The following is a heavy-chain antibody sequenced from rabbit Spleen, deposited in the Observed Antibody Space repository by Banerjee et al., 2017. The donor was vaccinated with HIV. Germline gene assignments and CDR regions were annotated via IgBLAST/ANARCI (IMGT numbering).Heavy chain of an antibody. V-gene: IGHV1S7*01. D-gene: IGHD8-1*01. CDR2: IDPVFGST. J-gene: IGHJ4*01. CDR3: ARDAGSGHYIDVYFDL. Sequence: QLVESGGGLVQPGGSLKLSCKASGFDFNNYYMSWVRQAPGKGLEWIGYIDPVFGSTYYATWVDGRFTISSHNAQNTLYLQLNSLTVADTATYFCARDAGSGHYIDVYFDLWGPGTLVTVS. CDR1: GFDFNNYY.